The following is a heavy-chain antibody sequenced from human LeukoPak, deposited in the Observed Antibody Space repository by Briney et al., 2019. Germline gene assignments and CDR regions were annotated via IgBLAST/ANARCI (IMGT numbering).Heavy chain of an antibody. V-gene: IGHV4-39*01. CDR1: GGSISSSSYY. D-gene: IGHD1-26*01. Sequence: SETLSLTCTVSGGSISSSSYYWGWIRQPPGKGLEWIGSIYYSGSTYYNPSLKSRVTISVDTSKNQFSLKLSSVTAADTAVYYCASEDATCSGSRQFDYWGQGTLVTVSS. J-gene: IGHJ4*02. CDR2: IYYSGST. CDR3: ASEDATCSGSRQFDY.